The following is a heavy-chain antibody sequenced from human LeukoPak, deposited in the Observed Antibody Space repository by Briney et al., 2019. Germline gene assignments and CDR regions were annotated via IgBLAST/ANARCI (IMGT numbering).Heavy chain of an antibody. CDR2: IYVDGRTT. D-gene: IGHD2-15*01. CDR3: AKQIGYCSHGTCLFDS. J-gene: IGHJ4*02. CDR1: GFTFSNYW. Sequence: GGSLRLSCVASGFTFSNYWMHWVRQPPGKGLVWVSRIYVDGRTTNYADFVKGRFTISRDNAKNTVYLQMNSLRPEDTAMFYCAKQIGYCSHGTCLFDSWGQGALVTVSS. V-gene: IGHV3-74*01.